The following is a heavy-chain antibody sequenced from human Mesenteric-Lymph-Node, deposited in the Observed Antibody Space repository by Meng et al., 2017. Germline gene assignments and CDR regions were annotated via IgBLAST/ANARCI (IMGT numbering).Heavy chain of an antibody. CDR3: ARPSGKSIVNLNAFDI. D-gene: IGHD3-10*01. CDR2: IYPGDSDT. V-gene: IGHV5-51*01. CDR1: GYSFTSYW. Sequence: GESLKTSCKGSGYSFTSYWIGWVRQMPGKGLEWMGIIYPGDSDTRYSPSLQGQVTISADKSISTAYLQWSSLTASDTAMYYYARPSGKSIVNLNAFDIWGQGTMVTVSS. J-gene: IGHJ3*02.